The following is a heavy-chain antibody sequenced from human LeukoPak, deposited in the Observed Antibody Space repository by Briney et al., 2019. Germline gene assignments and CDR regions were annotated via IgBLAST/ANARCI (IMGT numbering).Heavy chain of an antibody. Sequence: PSETLSLTCAVYGDSINSINWWCWVRQFPGKGLEWIGEIYQSGKTNYNPSLKSRVTISMDKSKNQFSLKLSSVTAADTAVYFCARRTSSTYTSNWFDPWGQGILVTVSS. D-gene: IGHD2-2*01. CDR2: IYQSGKT. J-gene: IGHJ5*01. V-gene: IGHV4-4*02. CDR3: ARRTSSTYTSNWFDP. CDR1: GDSINSINW.